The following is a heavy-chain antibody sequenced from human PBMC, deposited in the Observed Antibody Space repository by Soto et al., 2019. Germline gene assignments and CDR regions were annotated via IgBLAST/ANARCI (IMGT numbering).Heavy chain of an antibody. J-gene: IGHJ4*02. D-gene: IGHD3-10*01. CDR2: IFYSGTT. Sequence: QVQLQESGPGLVKPSETLSLTCSVSAGSISTYYWTWSRQPPGKGLEWIWYIFYSGTTNYNPSLKSRVIISVDTTKNQFSLNLSSVTAADTALYYCAREHGSGSYDYWGQGTLVTVSS. CDR3: AREHGSGSYDY. V-gene: IGHV4-59*01. CDR1: AGSISTYY.